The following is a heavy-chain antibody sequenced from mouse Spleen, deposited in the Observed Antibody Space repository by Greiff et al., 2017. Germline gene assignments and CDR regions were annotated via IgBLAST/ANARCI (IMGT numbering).Heavy chain of an antibody. D-gene: IGHD2-14*01. V-gene: IGHV1-64*01. CDR3: ARGRGYDYFDY. Sequence: QVQLQQSGAELVKPGASVKLSCKASGYTFTSYWMHWVKQRPGQGLEWIGMIHPNSGSTNYNEKFKSKATLTVDKSSSTAYMQLSSLTSEDSAVYYCARGRGYDYFDYWGQGTTLTVSS. CDR1: GYTFTSYW. CDR2: IHPNSGST. J-gene: IGHJ2*01.